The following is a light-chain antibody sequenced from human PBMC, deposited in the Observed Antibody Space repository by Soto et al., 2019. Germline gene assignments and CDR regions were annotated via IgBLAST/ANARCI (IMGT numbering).Light chain of an antibody. J-gene: IGLJ2*01. CDR2: EVS. CDR3: SSYTSSSTLVV. CDR1: SSDVGGYNY. Sequence: QSVLTQPASVSGSPGQSITISCTGTSSDVGGYNYVSWYQQHPGKAPKLMIYEVSNRPSGVSHRFSGSKSGNTASLTISGLQAEDEADYYCSSYTSSSTLVVFGGGTKLTV. V-gene: IGLV2-14*01.